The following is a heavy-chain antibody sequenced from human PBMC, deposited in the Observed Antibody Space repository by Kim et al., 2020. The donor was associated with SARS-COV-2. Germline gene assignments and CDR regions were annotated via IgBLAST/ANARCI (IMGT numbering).Heavy chain of an antibody. Sequence: SETLSLTCTVSGGSISSYYWSWIRQPPGKGLEWIGYIYYSGSTNYNPSLKSRVTISVDTSKNQFSLKLSSVTAADTAVYYCARDQGYCSSTSCYWRYYYGMDVWGQGTTVTVSS. V-gene: IGHV4-59*01. CDR2: IYYSGST. D-gene: IGHD2-2*01. CDR1: GGSISSYY. CDR3: ARDQGYCSSTSCYWRYYYGMDV. J-gene: IGHJ6*02.